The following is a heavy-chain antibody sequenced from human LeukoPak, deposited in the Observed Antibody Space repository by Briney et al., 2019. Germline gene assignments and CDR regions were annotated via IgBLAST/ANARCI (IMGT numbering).Heavy chain of an antibody. Sequence: SETLSLTCTVSGGSISSGSYYWGWIRQPAGKGLEWIGRIYTSGSTNYNPSLKSRVTISVDTSKNQFSLKLSSVTAADTAVYYCARAEFDWLSYWGQGTLVTVSS. CDR3: ARAEFDWLSY. J-gene: IGHJ4*02. CDR1: GGSISSGSYY. CDR2: IYTSGST. D-gene: IGHD3-9*01. V-gene: IGHV4-61*02.